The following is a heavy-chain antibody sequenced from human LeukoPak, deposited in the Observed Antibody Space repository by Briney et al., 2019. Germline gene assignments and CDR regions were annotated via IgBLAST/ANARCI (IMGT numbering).Heavy chain of an antibody. CDR2: IYYSGST. V-gene: IGHV4-59*01. D-gene: IGHD6-13*01. Sequence: SETLSLTCTVSGGSISSYYWSWIRRPPGKGLEWIGYIYYSGSTNYNPSLKSRVTISVDTSKNQFSLKLSSVTAADTAVYYCASSIAAAGTYYFDYWGQGTLVTVSS. CDR1: GGSISSYY. CDR3: ASSIAAAGTYYFDY. J-gene: IGHJ4*02.